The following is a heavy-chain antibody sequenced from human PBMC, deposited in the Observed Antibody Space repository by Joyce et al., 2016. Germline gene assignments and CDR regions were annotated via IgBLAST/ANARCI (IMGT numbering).Heavy chain of an antibody. CDR3: ARDRREQHFYFYGMDV. J-gene: IGHJ6*02. D-gene: IGHD1/OR15-1a*01. CDR1: GYSFTTHA. CDR2: ISRVRRET. V-gene: IGHV1-3*01. Sequence: QVQLVQSGAEVKKPGASVKVSCKASGYSFTTHALHWVRQAPGQRPEWMGWISRVRRETKYSQKFQGRLSISRDTSATTVYMEMSSLRSEDTAVYYCARDRREQHFYFYGMDVWGQGTTVTVSS.